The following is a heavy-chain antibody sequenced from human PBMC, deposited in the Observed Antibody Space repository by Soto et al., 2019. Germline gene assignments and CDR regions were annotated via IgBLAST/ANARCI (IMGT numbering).Heavy chain of an antibody. Sequence: PGGSLRLSCAASGFTFSNHVMHWVRQAPGKGPEWVAIISYDGSNKYYADSVKGRFTISRDNSKNTLYLQMNSLRAEDTAVYYCARDPGGPGYFDYWGQGTLVTVSS. V-gene: IGHV3-30-3*01. CDR3: ARDPGGPGYFDY. J-gene: IGHJ4*02. CDR1: GFTFSNHV. D-gene: IGHD3-10*01. CDR2: ISYDGSNK.